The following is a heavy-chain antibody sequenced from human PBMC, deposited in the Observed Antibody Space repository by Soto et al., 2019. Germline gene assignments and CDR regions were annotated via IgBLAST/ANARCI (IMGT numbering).Heavy chain of an antibody. CDR3: ATYFGSDYGMDV. J-gene: IGHJ6*02. CDR2: ISGASGTI. Sequence: GGSLRLSCAASGFTFRNYNMNWVRQAPGKGLEWLSYISGASGTIYYADSMQGRFTISRDNAKNSLYLQMNSLRAEDTAMYYCATYFGSDYGMDVWGQGTKVTVSS. CDR1: GFTFRNYN. V-gene: IGHV3-48*01. D-gene: IGHD3-10*01.